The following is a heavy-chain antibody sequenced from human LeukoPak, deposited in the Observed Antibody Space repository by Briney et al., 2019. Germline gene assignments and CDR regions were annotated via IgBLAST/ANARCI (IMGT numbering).Heavy chain of an antibody. Sequence: GGSLRVSCAASGSTVSTNYMTWVRQAPGKGLEWVSVIYSGGSTYYADSVKGRFTISRDNSKNTLYLQMNSLRAEDTAVYYCAKWGCSGGDCYPFDYWGQGTLVTVSS. CDR2: IYSGGST. CDR1: GSTVSTNY. V-gene: IGHV3-66*01. D-gene: IGHD2-15*01. CDR3: AKWGCSGGDCYPFDY. J-gene: IGHJ4*02.